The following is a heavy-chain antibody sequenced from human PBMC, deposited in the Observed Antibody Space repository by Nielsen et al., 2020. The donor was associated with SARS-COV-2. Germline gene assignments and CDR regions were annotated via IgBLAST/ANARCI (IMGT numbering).Heavy chain of an antibody. CDR1: GTSFSDYY. CDR3: ATDGFSFGTFDY. V-gene: IGHV4-39*07. Sequence: SETLSLTCNVYGTSFSDYYWGWIRQPPGKGLEWIGSIYYSGSTYYNPSLKSRGLVSIDTSKNQFSLKLSSVTAADTAVYYCATDGFSFGTFDYWGQGALVTVSS. D-gene: IGHD1-1*01. J-gene: IGHJ4*02. CDR2: IYYSGST.